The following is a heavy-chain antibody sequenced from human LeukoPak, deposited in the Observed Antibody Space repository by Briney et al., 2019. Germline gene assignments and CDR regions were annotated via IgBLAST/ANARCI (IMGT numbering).Heavy chain of an antibody. V-gene: IGHV4-4*07. CDR1: GGSISSYY. J-gene: IGHJ5*02. CDR3: ARGVDGSGSYYNWWFDP. D-gene: IGHD3-10*01. Sequence: PSETLSLTCTVSGGSISSYYWSWIRQPAGKGLEWIGCIYTSGSTNYNPSLKSRVTMSIDTSKNQFSLKLSSVTAADTAVYYCARGVDGSGSYYNWWFDPWGQGTLVTVSS. CDR2: IYTSGST.